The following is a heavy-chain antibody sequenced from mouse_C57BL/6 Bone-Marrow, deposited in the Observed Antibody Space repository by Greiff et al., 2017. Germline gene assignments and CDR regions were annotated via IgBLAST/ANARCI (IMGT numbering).Heavy chain of an antibody. V-gene: IGHV7-3*01. D-gene: IGHD4-1*01. CDR1: GFTFTDYY. CDR3: ARWTGTGYFDY. Sequence: EVMLVESGGGLVQPGGSLSLSCAASGFTFTDYYMSWVRQPPGKALEWLGFIRNKANGYTTEYSAAVKGRFTISRDNSQSILYLQMNALRAEDSATYYCARWTGTGYFDYWGQGTTLTVSS. CDR2: IRNKANGYTT. J-gene: IGHJ2*01.